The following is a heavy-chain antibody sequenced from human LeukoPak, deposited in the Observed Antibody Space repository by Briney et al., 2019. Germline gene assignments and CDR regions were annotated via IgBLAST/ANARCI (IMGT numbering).Heavy chain of an antibody. J-gene: IGHJ4*02. CDR2: ISRSGSTK. CDR1: GFTFSDYN. CDR3: ARAPGVYYDFWSGYPSPDY. V-gene: IGHV3-11*04. Sequence: GGSLRLSCAASGFTFSDYNMRWIRQAPGKGLEWVSSISRSGSTKYYADSVKGRFTISRDNAKNSLFLQMNSLRAEDTAVYYCARAPGVYYDFWSGYPSPDYWGQGTLVTVSS. D-gene: IGHD3-3*01.